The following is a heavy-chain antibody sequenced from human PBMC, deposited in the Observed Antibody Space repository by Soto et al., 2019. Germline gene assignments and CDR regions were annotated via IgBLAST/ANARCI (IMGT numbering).Heavy chain of an antibody. Sequence: QVQLVESGGGVVQPGRSLRLSCATSGFTFSSFGMHWVRQAPGKGLEWVAVIWHDGSNKYYADSVKGRFNIPRDNFENTLYLQMNSLRAEDTAVYYCARDSGDVVGGQGTLVTVSS. CDR2: IWHDGSNK. CDR1: GFTFSSFG. CDR3: ARDSGDVV. J-gene: IGHJ4*02. V-gene: IGHV3-33*01. D-gene: IGHD2-15*01.